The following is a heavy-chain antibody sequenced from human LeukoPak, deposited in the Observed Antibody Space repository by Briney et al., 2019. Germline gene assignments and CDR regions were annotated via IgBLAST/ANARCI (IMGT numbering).Heavy chain of an antibody. J-gene: IGHJ5*02. V-gene: IGHV1-8*01. CDR1: GYTFTSYD. D-gene: IGHD3-9*01. CDR2: MNPNSGNT. CDR3: ARSGGRNNFDWLPITPPDNWFDP. Sequence: ASVKVSCKASGYTFTSYDINWVRQATGQGLEWMGWMNPNSGNTGYAQKFQGRVTMTRNTSISTAYMELSSLRSEDTAVYYCARSGGRNNFDWLPITPPDNWFDPWGQGTLVTVSS.